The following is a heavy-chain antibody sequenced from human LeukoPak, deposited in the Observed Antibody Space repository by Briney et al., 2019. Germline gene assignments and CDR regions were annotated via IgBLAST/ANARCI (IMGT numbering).Heavy chain of an antibody. CDR2: ISGDGGST. J-gene: IGHJ3*02. V-gene: IGHV3-43*02. Sequence: PGGSLRLSCAASGFTFDDYAMHWVRQAPGKGLEWVSLISGDGGSTYYADSVKGRFTISRDNSKNSLYLQMNSLRTEDTALYYCAKDLPFTIFGVVTEFGAFDIWGQGTMVTLSS. CDR3: AKDLPFTIFGVVTEFGAFDI. CDR1: GFTFDDYA. D-gene: IGHD3-3*01.